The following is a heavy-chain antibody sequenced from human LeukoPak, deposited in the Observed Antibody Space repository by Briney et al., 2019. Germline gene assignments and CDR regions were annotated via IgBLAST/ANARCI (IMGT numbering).Heavy chain of an antibody. J-gene: IGHJ6*03. CDR1: GSPFRAFA. Sequence: GGSLSPSWPASGSPFRAFAMSWVRKAPGKGLGWAPLIRGGGNHTYFADYVKGRFTISRDNSKNTLFLQMVSLRAEDTAVYYCAKFEGALLGNYYMDVWGKGTTVTVSS. V-gene: IGHV3-23*01. CDR2: IRGGGNHT. CDR3: AKFEGALLGNYYMDV.